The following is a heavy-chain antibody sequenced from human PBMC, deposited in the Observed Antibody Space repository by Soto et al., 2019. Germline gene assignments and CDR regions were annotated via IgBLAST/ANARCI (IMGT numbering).Heavy chain of an antibody. D-gene: IGHD3-3*01. Sequence: ASVKVSCKASGYTFTSYAMHWVRQAPGQRLEWMGWINAGNGNTKYSQKFQGRVTITRDTSASTAYMELSSLRSEDTAVYYCARYDFWRVYLFDPGGQGTLFTVSS. J-gene: IGHJ5*02. V-gene: IGHV1-3*01. CDR3: ARYDFWRVYLFDP. CDR1: GYTFTSYA. CDR2: INAGNGNT.